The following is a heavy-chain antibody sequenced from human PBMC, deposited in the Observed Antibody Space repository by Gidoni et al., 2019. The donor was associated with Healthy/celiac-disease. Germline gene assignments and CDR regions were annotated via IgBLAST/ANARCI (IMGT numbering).Heavy chain of an antibody. CDR3: ARRPGGYLYYFDY. J-gene: IGHJ4*02. D-gene: IGHD5-12*01. Sequence: EVQLVESGGGLVQPGGSLILSCAASGFTFSSYWMSWVRQAPGKGLEWVANIKQDGSEKYYVDSVKGRFTISRDNAKNSLYLQMNSLRAEDTAVYYCARRPGGYLYYFDYWGQGTLVTVSS. V-gene: IGHV3-7*01. CDR1: GFTFSSYW. CDR2: IKQDGSEK.